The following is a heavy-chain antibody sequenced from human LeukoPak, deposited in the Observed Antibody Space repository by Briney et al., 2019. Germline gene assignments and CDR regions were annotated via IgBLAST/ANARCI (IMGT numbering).Heavy chain of an antibody. V-gene: IGHV1-2*02. CDR1: GYTYTGYY. J-gene: IGHJ6*02. Sequence: GASVKVSCKASGYTYTGYYMHLVRQAPGQGLEWMGWINPNSGGTNYAQKFQGRVTMTRDTSISTAYMELSRLRSDDTAVYYCALGQRGLHKWHNVWGQGTTVTVSS. CDR2: INPNSGGT. CDR3: ALGQRGLHKWHNV. D-gene: IGHD2-21*01.